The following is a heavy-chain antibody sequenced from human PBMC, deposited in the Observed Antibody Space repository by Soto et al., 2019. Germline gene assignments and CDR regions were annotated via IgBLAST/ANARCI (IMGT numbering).Heavy chain of an antibody. D-gene: IGHD7-27*01. CDR3: ARDSKNWGSWEGNYYYYGMDV. CDR1: GGTFSSYT. V-gene: IGHV1-69*08. J-gene: IGHJ6*02. Sequence: QVQLVQSGAEVKKPGSSVKVSCKASGGTFSSYTISWVRQAPGQGLEWMGRIIPILGIANYAQKFQGRVTITADKSTSTAYMELSSLRSEDTAVYYCARDSKNWGSWEGNYYYYGMDVWGQGTTVTVSS. CDR2: IIPILGIA.